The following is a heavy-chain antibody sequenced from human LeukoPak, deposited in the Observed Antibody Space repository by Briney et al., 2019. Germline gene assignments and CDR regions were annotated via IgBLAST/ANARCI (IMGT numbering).Heavy chain of an antibody. CDR1: GGSFSGYY. D-gene: IGHD6-13*01. CDR2: INHSGST. CDR3: AREQSDSSSWYLGYYYMDV. J-gene: IGHJ6*03. V-gene: IGHV4-34*01. Sequence: SETLSLTCAVYGGSFSGYYWSWIRQPPGKGLEWIGEINHSGSTNYNPSLKSRVTISVDTSKNQFSLKLSSVTAADTAVYYCAREQSDSSSWYLGYYYMDVWGKGTTVTVSS.